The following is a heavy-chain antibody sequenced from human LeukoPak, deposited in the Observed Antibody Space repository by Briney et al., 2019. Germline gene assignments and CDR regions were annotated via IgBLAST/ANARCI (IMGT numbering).Heavy chain of an antibody. D-gene: IGHD6-19*01. CDR3: ARNGIAVAGYDY. V-gene: IGHV1-2*02. J-gene: IGHJ4*02. CDR1: GYSFTGYY. Sequence: GASVKVSCKASGYSFTGYYMHWVRQAPGQGLEWMAWINPNSGDTNYALKFKGRVTVTRDTSISTAYMDLSSLRSDDTAVYYCARNGIAVAGYDYWGQGTLVTVSS. CDR2: INPNSGDT.